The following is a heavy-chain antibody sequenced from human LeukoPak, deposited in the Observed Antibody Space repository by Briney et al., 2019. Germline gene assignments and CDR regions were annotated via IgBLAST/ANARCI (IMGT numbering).Heavy chain of an antibody. J-gene: IGHJ6*02. CDR2: LNPNGGST. CDR3: ARDFVRLDMDV. V-gene: IGHV1-46*01. Sequence: ASVKVSCKASGYIFTSYYIHWVRQAPGQGLEWMGILNPNGGSTSYPQKFQGRVTITRDTSASTAYMELSSLRSEDTAVYYCARDFVRLDMDVWGQGTTVTVSS. D-gene: IGHD6-25*01. CDR1: GYIFTSYY.